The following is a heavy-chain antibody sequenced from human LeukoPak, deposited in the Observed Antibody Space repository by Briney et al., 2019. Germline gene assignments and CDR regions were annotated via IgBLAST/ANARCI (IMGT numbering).Heavy chain of an antibody. CDR2: ISSGSTI. J-gene: IGHJ4*02. Sequence: GGSLRLSCAASGFTFSDYYMSWIRQAPGKGLEWLSYISSGSTIYYADSVKGRFTISRDNAKNSLYLQMNSLRAEDTAVYYCARGRDSGSHDYWGQGTLVTVSS. CDR3: ARGRDSGSHDY. D-gene: IGHD1-26*01. V-gene: IGHV3-11*04. CDR1: GFTFSDYY.